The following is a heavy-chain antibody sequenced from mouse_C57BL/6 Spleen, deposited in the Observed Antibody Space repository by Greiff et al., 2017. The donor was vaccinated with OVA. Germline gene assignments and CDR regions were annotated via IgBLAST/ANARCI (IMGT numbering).Heavy chain of an antibody. J-gene: IGHJ4*01. CDR2: INPYNGGT. CDR1: GYTFTDYY. Sequence: VQLQQSGPVLVKPGASVKMSCKASGYTFTDYYMNWVKQSHGKSLEWIGVINPYNGGTSYNQKFKGKATLTVDKSSSTAYMELNSLTSEDSAVYYCARTYSNPYYAMDYWGQGTSVTVSS. V-gene: IGHV1-19*01. CDR3: ARTYSNPYYAMDY. D-gene: IGHD2-5*01.